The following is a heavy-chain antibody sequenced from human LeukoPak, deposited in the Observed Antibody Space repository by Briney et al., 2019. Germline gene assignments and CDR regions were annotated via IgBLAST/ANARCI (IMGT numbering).Heavy chain of an antibody. D-gene: IGHD6-19*01. CDR1: GVSISRYY. Sequence: PSETLSLTCTVSGVSISRYYWSWIRQPPGKGLEWIGYAIYTGSTNYNPSLKSRVTISIDTSKNQFSLNLSSVTAADTAVYYCASTGEMYSSGWYFDFWGQGTLVTVSS. CDR2: AIYTGST. J-gene: IGHJ4*02. V-gene: IGHV4-59*01. CDR3: ASTGEMYSSGWYFDF.